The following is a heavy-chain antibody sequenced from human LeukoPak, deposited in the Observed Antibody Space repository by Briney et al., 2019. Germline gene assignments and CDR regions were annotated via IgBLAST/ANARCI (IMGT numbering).Heavy chain of an antibody. Sequence: PGGSLRLSCAASGFTFSSYSMNWVRQAPGKGLEWVSSISKSSSSIVYADSVKGRFTISRDNAKNSLHLQMNSLRVEDTAVYYCARDLTITFGGIIAWGPKDPKMGVIDSWGQGTLVTVSS. CDR1: GFTFSSYS. D-gene: IGHD3-16*02. CDR2: ISKSSSSI. J-gene: IGHJ4*02. CDR3: ARDLTITFGGIIAWGPKDPKMGVIDS. V-gene: IGHV3-21*01.